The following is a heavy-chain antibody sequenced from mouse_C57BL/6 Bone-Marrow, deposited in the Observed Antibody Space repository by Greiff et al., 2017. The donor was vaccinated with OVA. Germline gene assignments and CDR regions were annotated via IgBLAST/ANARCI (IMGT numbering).Heavy chain of an antibody. CDR2: IDPNSGGT. CDR1: GYTFTSYW. D-gene: IGHD2-5*01. V-gene: IGHV1-62-3*01. Sequence: QVQLKQPGAELVKPGASVKLSCKASGYTFTSYWMHWVKQRPGRGLEWIGRIDPNSGGTKYNEKFKSKATLTVDKPSSTAYMELRSLTSEDSAVYFCARRGSYYSNYGYFDYWGQGTTLTVSS. J-gene: IGHJ2*01. CDR3: ARRGSYYSNYGYFDY.